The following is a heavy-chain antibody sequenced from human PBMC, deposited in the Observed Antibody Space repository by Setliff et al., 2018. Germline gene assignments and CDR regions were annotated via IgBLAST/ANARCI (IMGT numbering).Heavy chain of an antibody. Sequence: SETLSLTCTVSGASISSYYWSWIRQPPGKGLEWIGYIYYGGTTNYNPSLKSRVSISLDTSKSQFSLRLSSLTAADTAVYYCARSSAPSVVLAADFDFWGLGTPVTVSS. CDR3: ARSSAPSVVLAADFDF. V-gene: IGHV4-59*08. CDR1: GASISSYY. D-gene: IGHD3-3*01. J-gene: IGHJ4*02. CDR2: IYYGGTT.